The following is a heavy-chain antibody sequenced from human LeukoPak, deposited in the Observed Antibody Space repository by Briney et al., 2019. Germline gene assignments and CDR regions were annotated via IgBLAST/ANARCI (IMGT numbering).Heavy chain of an antibody. CDR1: GFTFSSYA. V-gene: IGHV3-23*01. D-gene: IGHD6-6*01. CDR2: ISGSGSST. J-gene: IGHJ4*02. CDR3: AKDGRSIASHYEY. Sequence: PGGSLRLSCAASGFTFSSYAMSWVRQAPGKGLEWVSAISGSGSSTYYADSVKGRFTISRDNSKNTLYLQMHSLRAEDTAVYCCAKDGRSIASHYEYWGQGTLVTVSS.